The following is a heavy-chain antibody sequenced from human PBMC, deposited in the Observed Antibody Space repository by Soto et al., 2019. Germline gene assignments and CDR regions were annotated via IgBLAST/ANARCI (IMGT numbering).Heavy chain of an antibody. CDR3: ARGANAEPFDY. J-gene: IGHJ4*02. CDR1: GSTFSRYW. V-gene: IGHV3-74*01. CDR2: IVSDGSRT. Sequence: PGGSLRLSCAGSGSTFSRYWMHWVRQVPGKGLVWVANIVSDGSRTTYADSVKGRFTISRDNAKNTLYLQMDSLRVEDTAVYYCARGANAEPFDYWGQGTLVTVSS.